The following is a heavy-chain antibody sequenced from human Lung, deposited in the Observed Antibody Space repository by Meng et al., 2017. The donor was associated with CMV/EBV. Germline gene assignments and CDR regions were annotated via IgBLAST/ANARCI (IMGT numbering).Heavy chain of an antibody. Sequence: ASGFTFSSYFNSCVRQAPGKGLVCVSSISGGGSNTSSSPSINSPFTISRDNSKNTLYLQMNNLRAEDTAVFYCAKRANDYYFDGFDPWGQGTLVTVSS. D-gene: IGHD3-22*01. CDR3: AKRANDYYFDGFDP. V-gene: IGHV3-23*01. CDR1: GFTFSSYF. J-gene: IGHJ5*02. CDR2: ISGGGSNT.